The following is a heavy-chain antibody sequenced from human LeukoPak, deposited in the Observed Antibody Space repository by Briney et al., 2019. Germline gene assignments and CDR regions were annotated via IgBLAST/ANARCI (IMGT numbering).Heavy chain of an antibody. CDR3: ASIHIGPGYNFSSFNY. CDR1: GFTPSNYW. D-gene: IGHD3-22*01. Sequence: GRSLSPSCAPSGFTPSNYWMSWVSPPPGRGLEWVANIKQGGSEKNYVDSVKRRFTISRDNAKNSLHLQMNSLRADDTAMYYCASIHIGPGYNFSSFNYWGEGTLVTVSS. J-gene: IGHJ4*02. V-gene: IGHV3-7*05. CDR2: IKQGGSEK.